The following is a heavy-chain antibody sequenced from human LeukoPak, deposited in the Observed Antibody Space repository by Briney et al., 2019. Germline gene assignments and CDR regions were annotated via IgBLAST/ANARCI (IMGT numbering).Heavy chain of an antibody. CDR1: GFTFSSYE. Sequence: GGSLRLSCAASGFTFSSYEMNWVRQAPGKGLEWGAYITCSGSSKLYADSVKGRFTISRDNAKNSLYLQMTSLRAEDTAVYYCAELGITMIGGVWGKGTTVTISA. CDR2: ITCSGSSK. CDR3: AELGITMIGGV. V-gene: IGHV3-48*03. D-gene: IGHD3-10*02. J-gene: IGHJ6*04.